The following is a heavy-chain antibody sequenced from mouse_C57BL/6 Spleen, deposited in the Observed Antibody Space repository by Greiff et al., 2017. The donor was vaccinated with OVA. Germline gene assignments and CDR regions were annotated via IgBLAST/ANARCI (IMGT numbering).Heavy chain of an antibody. CDR1: GFTFSDYY. D-gene: IGHD2-2*01. CDR2: ISNGGGST. J-gene: IGHJ1*03. CDR3: ASCGYDWYFDV. Sequence: EVKLVESGGGLVQPGGSLKLSCAASGFTFSDYYMYWVRQTPEKRLEWVAYISNGGGSTYYPDTVKGRFTISRDNAKNTLYLQMSRLKSEDTAMYYCASCGYDWYFDVWGTGTTVTVSS. V-gene: IGHV5-12*01.